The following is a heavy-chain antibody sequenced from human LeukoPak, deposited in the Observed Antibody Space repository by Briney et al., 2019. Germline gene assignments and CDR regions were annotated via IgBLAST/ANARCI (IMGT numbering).Heavy chain of an antibody. CDR3: ARDGYGNNYMDV. V-gene: IGHV3-53*01. J-gene: IGHJ6*03. Sequence: PGGSLRLSCAASGFTVSSNFMSWVRQAPGKGLEWVSVIYSGGTTYYADSVRGRFTISRDNSKNTLYLQRNSLRAEDTAVHYCARDGYGNNYMDVWGKGTTVTVSS. CDR2: IYSGGTT. D-gene: IGHD1/OR15-1a*01. CDR1: GFTVSSNF.